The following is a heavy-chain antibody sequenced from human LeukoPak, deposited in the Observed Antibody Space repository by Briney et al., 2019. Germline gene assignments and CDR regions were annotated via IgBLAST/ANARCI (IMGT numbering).Heavy chain of an antibody. V-gene: IGHV3-23*01. J-gene: IGHJ6*01. CDR1: GFTFSGFA. CDR3: AKMKGHPLPKYYMDV. Sequence: GGSLRLSCAASGFTFSGFAVSWVRRTPGKGLEWVSGISGSGDNTLYADSVKGRFTISRDNSKNTLYLGMNSLRAEDTAIYYCAKMKGHPLPKYYMDVWGQGTTVTVSS. CDR2: ISGSGDNT. D-gene: IGHD1-26*01.